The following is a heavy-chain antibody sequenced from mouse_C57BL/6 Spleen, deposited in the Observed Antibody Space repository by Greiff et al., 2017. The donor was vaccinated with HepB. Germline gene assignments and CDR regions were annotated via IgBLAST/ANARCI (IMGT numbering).Heavy chain of an antibody. CDR1: GYTFTSYG. J-gene: IGHJ1*03. D-gene: IGHD4-1*01. V-gene: IGHV1-81*01. CDR3: AREANWDEQYFDV. Sequence: QVQLQQYGAELARPGASVKLSCKASGYTFTSYGISWVKQRTGQGLEWIGEIYPRSGNTYYNEKFKGKATLTADKSSSTAYMELRSLTSEDSAVYFCAREANWDEQYFDVWGTGTTVTVSS. CDR2: IYPRSGNT.